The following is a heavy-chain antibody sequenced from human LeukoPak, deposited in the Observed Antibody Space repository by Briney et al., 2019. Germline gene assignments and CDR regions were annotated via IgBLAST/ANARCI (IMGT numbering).Heavy chain of an antibody. CDR1: GYTFTSYD. D-gene: IGHD5-12*01. V-gene: IGHV1-8*01. CDR3: ARRCSGYDEMDY. J-gene: IGHJ4*02. Sequence: ASVKVSCKASGYTFTSYDINWVRQATGQGREWMGWMNPSSGNTGYAQKFQGRVTITRNTSISTAYMELSSLRSEDTAAYYCARRCSGYDEMDYWGQGTLVTVSS. CDR2: MNPSSGNT.